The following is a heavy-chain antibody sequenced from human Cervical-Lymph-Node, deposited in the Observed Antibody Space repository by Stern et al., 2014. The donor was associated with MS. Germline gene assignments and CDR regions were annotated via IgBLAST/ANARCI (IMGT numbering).Heavy chain of an antibody. D-gene: IGHD3-22*01. CDR2: ISHDGSNK. Sequence: VQLVESGGGVVQPGRSLRLSCAASGFTFRNYGMHWVRQAPGKGLEWVAVISHDGSNKYYADSVKGRFTISRDNSKNTLYLQMHSLRTEDTAVYYCAKGRFPYYYDTSGYYAPLDYWGQGTLVTVSS. V-gene: IGHV3-30*18. J-gene: IGHJ4*02. CDR1: GFTFRNYG. CDR3: AKGRFPYYYDTSGYYAPLDY.